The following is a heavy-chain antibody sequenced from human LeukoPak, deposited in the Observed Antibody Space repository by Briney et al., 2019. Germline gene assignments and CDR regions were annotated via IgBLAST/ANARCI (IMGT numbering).Heavy chain of an antibody. J-gene: IGHJ4*02. CDR3: AGSKGVSGTFDY. Sequence: SETLSLTCVVYGGSFSGYYWSWIRQPPGKGLEWFGEINHSGSTNYNPSLKRRVTISVDTSKNQFSLKLSSVTAADPAVYYCAGSKGVSGTFDYWGQGTLVTVSS. CDR1: GGSFSGYY. CDR2: INHSGST. D-gene: IGHD1-1*01. V-gene: IGHV4-34*01.